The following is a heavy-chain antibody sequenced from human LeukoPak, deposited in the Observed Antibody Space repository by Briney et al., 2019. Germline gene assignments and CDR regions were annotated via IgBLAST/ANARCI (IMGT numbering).Heavy chain of an antibody. Sequence: GGSLRLSCAASGFTFSSYAMHWVRQAPGKGLEWVAVISYDGSNKYYADSVKGRFTISRDNAKNSLYLQMNSLRAEDTAVYYCARDQRGGVGGNMDVWGQGTTVTVSS. V-gene: IGHV3-30-3*01. CDR2: ISYDGSNK. CDR1: GFTFSSYA. CDR3: ARDQRGGVGGNMDV. J-gene: IGHJ6*02. D-gene: IGHD1-26*01.